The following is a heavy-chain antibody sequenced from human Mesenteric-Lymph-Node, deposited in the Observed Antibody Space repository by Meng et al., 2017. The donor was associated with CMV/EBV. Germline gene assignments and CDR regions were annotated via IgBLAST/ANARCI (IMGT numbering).Heavy chain of an antibody. D-gene: IGHD1-26*01. Sequence: LSLTCAASGFTFDDYAMHWVRQAPGKGLEWVSGISWNSGSIGYADSVKGRFTISRDNAKNSLYLQMNSLRAEDTALYYCTSPPSGSYWEYYFDYWGQRTLVTVSS. CDR2: ISWNSGSI. V-gene: IGHV3-9*01. CDR3: TSPPSGSYWEYYFDY. J-gene: IGHJ4*02. CDR1: GFTFDDYA.